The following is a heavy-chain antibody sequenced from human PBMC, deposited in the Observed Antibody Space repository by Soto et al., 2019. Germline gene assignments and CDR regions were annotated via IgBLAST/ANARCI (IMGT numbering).Heavy chain of an antibody. CDR3: ARERRRWGYFDY. D-gene: IGHD3-16*01. V-gene: IGHV3-33*01. CDR2: IWYDGSNK. Sequence: GGSLRLSCAASGFTFSSYGMHWVRQAPGKGLEWVAVIWYDGSNKYYADSVKGRFTISRDNSKNTLYLQMNSLRAEDTAVYYCARERRRWGYFDYWGQGTLVTVSS. J-gene: IGHJ4*02. CDR1: GFTFSSYG.